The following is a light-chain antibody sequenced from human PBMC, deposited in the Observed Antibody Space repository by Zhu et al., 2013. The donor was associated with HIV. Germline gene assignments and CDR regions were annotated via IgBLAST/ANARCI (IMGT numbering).Light chain of an antibody. CDR1: FSDVGGYKL. V-gene: IGLV2-23*02. CDR2: EVT. Sequence: QSALTQPASVSGSPGQSISISCTGTFSDVGGYKLVSWYQQVPGKVPKLLIYEVTERPSGVSDRFSGSKSDNKAFLTISGLQVEDEADYYCCSYTSSRSWVFGGGTKLTVL. CDR3: CSYTSSRSWV. J-gene: IGLJ3*02.